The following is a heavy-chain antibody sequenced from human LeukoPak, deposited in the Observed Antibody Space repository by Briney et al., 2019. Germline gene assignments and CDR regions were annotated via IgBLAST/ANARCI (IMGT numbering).Heavy chain of an antibody. D-gene: IGHD2-21*02. CDR2: IIPIFGTA. CDR1: GYTFTSYG. J-gene: IGHJ4*02. V-gene: IGHV1-69*13. CDR3: AGSWDYCGGDCYSRMSFDY. Sequence: SVKVSCKASGYTFTSYGISWVRQAPGQGLEWMGGIIPIFGTANYAQKFQGRVTITADESTSTAYMELSSLRSEDTAVYYCAGSWDYCGGDCYSRMSFDYWGQGTLVTVSS.